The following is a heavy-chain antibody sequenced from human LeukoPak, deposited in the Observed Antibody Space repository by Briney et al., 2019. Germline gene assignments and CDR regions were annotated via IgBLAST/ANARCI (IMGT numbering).Heavy chain of an antibody. Sequence: TLSLTCTVSGGSISSGGYYWSWIRQHPGKGLEWIGYIYYSGSTYYNPSLKSRVTISVDTSKNQFSLKLSSVTAADTAVYYCARAFADTDNYFDYWGQGTLVTVSS. CDR2: IYYSGST. CDR1: GGSISSGGYY. V-gene: IGHV4-31*03. CDR3: ARAFADTDNYFDY. D-gene: IGHD2-2*02. J-gene: IGHJ4*02.